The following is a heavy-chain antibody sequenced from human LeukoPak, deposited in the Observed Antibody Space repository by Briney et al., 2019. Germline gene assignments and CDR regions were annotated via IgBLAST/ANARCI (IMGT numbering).Heavy chain of an antibody. J-gene: IGHJ3*02. CDR1: GGTFSSYA. CDR2: IIPIFGTA. CDR3: ARDYDILTGYDAFDI. Sequence: ASVKVSCKASGGTFSSYAISWVRQAPGQGLEWMGGIIPIFGTANYAQKFQGRVTITADKSTSTAYMGLSSLRSEDTAVYYCARDYDILTGYDAFDIWGQGTMVTVSS. D-gene: IGHD3-9*01. V-gene: IGHV1-69*06.